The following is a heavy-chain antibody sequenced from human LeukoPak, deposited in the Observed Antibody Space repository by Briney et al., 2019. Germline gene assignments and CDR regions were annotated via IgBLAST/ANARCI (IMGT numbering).Heavy chain of an antibody. CDR1: GGTFISYA. J-gene: IGHJ4*02. CDR2: IIPIFGTA. D-gene: IGHD3-22*01. Sequence: GASVKVSCKASGGTFISYAISWVGQAPGQGGEWRGGIIPIFGTANYAQKFQGRDTITTDESTSTAYMELSSLRSEHTAVYYCAYTYYYDSSGYYSDYWGQGTLVTVSS. CDR3: AYTYYYDSSGYYSDY. V-gene: IGHV1-69*05.